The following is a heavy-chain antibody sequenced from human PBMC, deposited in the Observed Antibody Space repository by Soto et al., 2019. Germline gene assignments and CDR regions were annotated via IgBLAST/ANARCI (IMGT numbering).Heavy chain of an antibody. Sequence: PSETLSLTCTVSGGSISSYYWSWIRQTPGNGLEWIGYISYSGSTYYNPSLKSRVTMSVDTSKNQFSLKLSSMTAADTAVYYCARGYSGYAEVYNWGQGPLVT. CDR3: ARGYSGYAEVYN. CDR1: GGSISSYY. J-gene: IGHJ4*02. V-gene: IGHV4-59*01. CDR2: ISYSGST. D-gene: IGHD5-12*01.